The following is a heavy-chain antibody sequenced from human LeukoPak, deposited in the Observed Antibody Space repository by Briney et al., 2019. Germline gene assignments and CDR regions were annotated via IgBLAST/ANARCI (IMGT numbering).Heavy chain of an antibody. D-gene: IGHD3-10*01. CDR1: GFTFSNYD. CDR3: ARGGSYYASGSYLAFDI. V-gene: IGHV3-30*03. Sequence: GGSLRLSCAASGFTFSNYDMRWVRQAPGKGLEWVAVISYDGSNKYYADSVKGRFTISRDNSKNTLYLQMNSLRPQDTAVYYCARGGSYYASGSYLAFDIWGQGTMVTVSS. J-gene: IGHJ3*02. CDR2: ISYDGSNK.